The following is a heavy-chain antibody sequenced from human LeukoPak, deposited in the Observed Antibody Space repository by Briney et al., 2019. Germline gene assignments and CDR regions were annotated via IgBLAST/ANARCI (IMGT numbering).Heavy chain of an antibody. Sequence: SETLSLTCAVYGGSFSGYYWSWIRQPPGKGLEWIGEINHSGSTNYNPSLKSRVTISVDTPKNQFSLKLSSVTAADTAVYYCATGIAAAGRWFDPWGQGTLVTVSS. CDR1: GGSFSGYY. D-gene: IGHD6-13*01. V-gene: IGHV4-34*01. J-gene: IGHJ5*02. CDR2: INHSGST. CDR3: ATGIAAAGRWFDP.